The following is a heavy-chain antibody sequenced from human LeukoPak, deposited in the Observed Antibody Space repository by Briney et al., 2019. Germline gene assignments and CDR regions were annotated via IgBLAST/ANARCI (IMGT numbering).Heavy chain of an antibody. J-gene: IGHJ4*02. CDR2: ISAYNGNT. V-gene: IGHV1-18*01. D-gene: IGHD3-22*01. Sequence: ASVKVSCKASGYTFTSYGISWVRQAPGQGLEWMGWISAYNGNTNYAQKLQGRVTMTTDTSTSTAYMELRSLRSDDTDVYYCARDEIYYDSSGYQVYWGQGTLVTVSS. CDR3: ARDEIYYDSSGYQVY. CDR1: GYTFTSYG.